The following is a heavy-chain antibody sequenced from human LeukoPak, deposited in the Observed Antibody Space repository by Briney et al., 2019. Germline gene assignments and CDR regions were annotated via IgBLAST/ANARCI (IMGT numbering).Heavy chain of an antibody. J-gene: IGHJ4*02. V-gene: IGHV1-18*01. D-gene: IGHD6-13*01. CDR3: ARDPPAAAGTDRFFDY. CDR2: ISAYNGNT. Sequence: ASVKVSCKASGYTFTSYGISWVRQAPGQGLEWMGWISAYNGNTNYAQKLQDRVTMTTDTSTSTAYMELRSLRSDDTAVYYCARDPPAAAGTDRFFDYWGQGTLVTVSS. CDR1: GYTFTSYG.